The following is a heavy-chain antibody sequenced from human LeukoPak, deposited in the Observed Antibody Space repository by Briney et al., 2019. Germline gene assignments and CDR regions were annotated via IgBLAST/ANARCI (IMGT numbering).Heavy chain of an antibody. J-gene: IGHJ4*02. Sequence: GSLRLSCAASGVARNNNYINWGPPAPGKGLEWGSVIYSDGRTYYADSVKGRFTISRDISKNTLFLQMTSLRAEDTAVYYCAKVKGWYGEGYFDYWGQGTLVTVSS. D-gene: IGHD3-10*01. CDR1: GVARNNNY. V-gene: IGHV3-53*01. CDR2: IYSDGRT. CDR3: AKVKGWYGEGYFDY.